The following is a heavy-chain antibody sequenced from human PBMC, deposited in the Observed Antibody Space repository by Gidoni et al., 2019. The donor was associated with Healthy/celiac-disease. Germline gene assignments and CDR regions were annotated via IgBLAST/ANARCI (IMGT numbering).Heavy chain of an antibody. Sequence: QVQLVESGGGVVQPGRSLRLSCAASGFPFRSHGMHWVRQATGKGLEWVAVISYDGSNKYYADSVKGRFTISRDNSKNTLYLQMNSLRAEDTAVYYCAKDPATTVIFPSAAFDIWGQGTMVTVSS. J-gene: IGHJ3*02. CDR3: AKDPATTVIFPSAAFDI. CDR1: GFPFRSHG. V-gene: IGHV3-30*18. CDR2: ISYDGSNK. D-gene: IGHD4-17*01.